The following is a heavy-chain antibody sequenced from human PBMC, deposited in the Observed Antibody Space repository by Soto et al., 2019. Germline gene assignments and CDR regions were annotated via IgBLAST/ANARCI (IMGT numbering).Heavy chain of an antibody. J-gene: IGHJ6*03. CDR2: IYYSGST. V-gene: IGHV4-59*08. CDR1: GGSISSYY. D-gene: IGHD2-15*01. Sequence: SETLSLTCTVSGGSISSYYWSWIRQPPGKGLEWIGYIYYSGSTNYNPSLKSRVTISVDTSKNQFSLKLSSVTAADTAVYYCARHYVVVVADYYYYYYMDVWGKGTTVTVS. CDR3: ARHYVVVVADYYYYYYMDV.